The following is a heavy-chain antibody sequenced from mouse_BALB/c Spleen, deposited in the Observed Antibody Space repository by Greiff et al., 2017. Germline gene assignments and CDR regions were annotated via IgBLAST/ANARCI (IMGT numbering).Heavy chain of an antibody. D-gene: IGHD4-1*01. CDR2: ISYSGST. CDR3: ARDWDWCFDV. CDR1: GYSITSDYA. V-gene: IGHV3-2*02. Sequence: EVKLMESGPGLVKPSQSLSLTCTVTGYSITSDYAWNWIRQFPGNKLEWMGYISYSGSTSYNPSLKSRISITRDTSKNQFFLQLNSVTTEDTATYYCARDWDWCFDVWGAGTTVTVSS. J-gene: IGHJ1*01.